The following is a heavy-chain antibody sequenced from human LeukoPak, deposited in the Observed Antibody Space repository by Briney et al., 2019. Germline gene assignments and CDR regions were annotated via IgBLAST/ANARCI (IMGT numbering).Heavy chain of an antibody. V-gene: IGHV1-2*02. CDR2: INPNSGGT. CDR1: GYTFTSYY. J-gene: IGHJ6*03. D-gene: IGHD6-13*01. CDR3: ARAGSSSWYMGRWGNDYYYMDV. Sequence: ASVKVSCKASGYTFTSYYMHWVRQAPGQGLEWMGWINPNSGGTNYAQKFQGRVTMTRDTSISTAYMELSRLRSDDTAVYYCARAGSSSWYMGRWGNDYYYMDVWGKGTTVTVSS.